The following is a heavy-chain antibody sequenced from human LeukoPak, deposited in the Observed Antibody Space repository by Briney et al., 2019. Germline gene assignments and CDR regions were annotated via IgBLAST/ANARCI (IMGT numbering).Heavy chain of an antibody. CDR2: IIPILGIA. J-gene: IGHJ4*02. CDR1: GGTFSSYA. Sequence: SVKVSFKASGGTFSSYAISWVRQAPGQGLEWMGRIIPILGIANYAQKFQGRVTITADKSTSTAYMELSSLRSEDTAVYYCAREASSSWYFDYWGQGTLVTVSS. CDR3: AREASSSWYFDY. D-gene: IGHD6-13*01. V-gene: IGHV1-69*04.